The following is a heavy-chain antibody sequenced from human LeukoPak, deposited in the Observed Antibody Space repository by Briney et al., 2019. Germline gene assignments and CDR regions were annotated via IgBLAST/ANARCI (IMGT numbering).Heavy chain of an antibody. J-gene: IGHJ3*02. Sequence: GGSLRLSCAASGFTFSSYSMNWVRQAPGKGLEWISYISSSSSTIYYADSVMGRFTISRDNAENSLYLQMNSLRAEDTAVYYCARDKAAGIPAYAFDIWGQGTMVTVSS. V-gene: IGHV3-48*04. D-gene: IGHD6-13*01. CDR2: ISSSSSTI. CDR1: GFTFSSYS. CDR3: ARDKAAGIPAYAFDI.